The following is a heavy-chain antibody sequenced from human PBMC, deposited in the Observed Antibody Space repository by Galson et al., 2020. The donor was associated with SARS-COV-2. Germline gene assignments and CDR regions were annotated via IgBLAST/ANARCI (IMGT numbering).Heavy chain of an antibody. J-gene: IGHJ6*02. D-gene: IGHD3-22*01. CDR2: ISAYNGNT. V-gene: IGHV1-18*01. CDR3: ARDQSSTMIATMWYYYGMDV. CDR1: GYTFTSYG. Sequence: ASVKVSCKASGYTFTSYGISWVRQAPGQGLEWMGWISAYNGNTNYAQKLQGRVTMTTDTSTSTAYMELRSLRSDDTAVYYCARDQSSTMIATMWYYYGMDVWGQGTTVTVSS.